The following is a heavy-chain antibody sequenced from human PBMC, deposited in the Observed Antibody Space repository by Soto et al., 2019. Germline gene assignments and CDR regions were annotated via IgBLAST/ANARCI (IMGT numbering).Heavy chain of an antibody. Sequence: EVQLVESGGGLVQPGGSLKLSCAASGFTFSDSAMHWVRQASGKGLEWVGRISSKANTYATAYGASVEGRFTISRDDSKNTAYLQMNRLKTEDTAVYYCTTGIAARPPGWGQGTLVTVSS. J-gene: IGHJ4*02. CDR1: GFTFSDSA. D-gene: IGHD6-6*01. CDR2: ISSKANTYAT. CDR3: TTGIAARPPG. V-gene: IGHV3-73*01.